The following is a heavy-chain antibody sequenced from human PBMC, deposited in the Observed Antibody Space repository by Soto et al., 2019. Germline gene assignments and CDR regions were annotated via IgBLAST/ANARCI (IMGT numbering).Heavy chain of an antibody. D-gene: IGHD3-10*01. CDR2: IYYSGST. CDR1: GGSISSYY. Sequence: TSETLSLTCTVSGGSISSYYWSWIRQPPGKGLEWIGYIYYSGSTNYNPSLKSRVTISVDTSKNQFSLKLSSVTAADTAVYYCARGVTMVRGVIMGSWFDPWGQGTLVTVSS. J-gene: IGHJ5*02. CDR3: ARGVTMVRGVIMGSWFDP. V-gene: IGHV4-59*01.